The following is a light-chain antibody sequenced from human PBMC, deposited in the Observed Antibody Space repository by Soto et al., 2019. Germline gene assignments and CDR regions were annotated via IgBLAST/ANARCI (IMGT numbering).Light chain of an antibody. J-gene: IGLJ1*01. CDR2: VNI. CDR3: ASWDESLNGLHV. CDR1: SSNIGAGYD. V-gene: IGLV1-40*01. Sequence: QSVLTQPPSVSGAPGQRVTISCTGDSSNIGAGYDVHWYQQLPGTAPKLLIYVNINRPSGVPDRFSASRSDSSASLAITGLQAEDEADYYCASWDESLNGLHVFGTGTKLTVL.